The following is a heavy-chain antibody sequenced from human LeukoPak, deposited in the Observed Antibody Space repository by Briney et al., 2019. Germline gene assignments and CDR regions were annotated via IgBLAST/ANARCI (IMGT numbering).Heavy chain of an antibody. D-gene: IGHD6-13*01. CDR3: ARVIAAAGTFEHFDY. Sequence: PGGSLRLSCVASGFTLSSYWMTWVRQAPGKGLEWVANIKQDVSEEYYVDSVKGRFSLSRDNAKNSLYLQMNSLRAEDTAVYYCARVIAAAGTFEHFDYWGQGTLVTVSS. V-gene: IGHV3-7*01. CDR2: IKQDVSEE. J-gene: IGHJ4*02. CDR1: GFTLSSYW.